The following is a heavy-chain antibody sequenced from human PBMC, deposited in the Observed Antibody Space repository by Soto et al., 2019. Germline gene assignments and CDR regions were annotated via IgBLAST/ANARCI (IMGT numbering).Heavy chain of an antibody. Sequence: ASVKVSCKASGYTFTGYYMHWVRQAPGQGLEWMGWINPNSGGTNYAQKFQGRVTMTRDTSISTACMELSRLRSDDTAVYYCARGYYDSSGYYYLVSPDGAFDIWGQGTMVTVS. J-gene: IGHJ3*02. CDR1: GYTFTGYY. CDR2: INPNSGGT. D-gene: IGHD3-22*01. CDR3: ARGYYDSSGYYYLVSPDGAFDI. V-gene: IGHV1-2*02.